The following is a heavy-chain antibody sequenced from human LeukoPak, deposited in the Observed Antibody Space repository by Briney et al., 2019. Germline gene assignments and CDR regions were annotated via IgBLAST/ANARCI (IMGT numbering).Heavy chain of an antibody. D-gene: IGHD1-26*01. J-gene: IGHJ4*02. CDR3: ARDSGTYYPDY. CDR2: ISSSGSTM. Sequence: GGSLRLSCAGSGFTFSSCGMNWVRQAPGKGLEWVSYISSSGSTMYYADSVKGRFTVSRDNAKTSLYLQMNSLRAEDTAVYYCARDSGTYYPDYWGQGTLVTVSS. CDR1: GFTFSSCG. V-gene: IGHV3-48*03.